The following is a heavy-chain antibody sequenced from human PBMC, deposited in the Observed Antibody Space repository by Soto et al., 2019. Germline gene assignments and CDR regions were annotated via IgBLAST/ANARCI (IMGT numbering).Heavy chain of an antibody. CDR1: GYTFASYD. J-gene: IGHJ4*02. CDR3: ARVDTSRSSGYYGSFDY. D-gene: IGHD3-22*01. V-gene: IGHV1-8*01. Sequence: ASVKVSCKASGYTFASYDINWVRQATGQGFEWMGWMNPNSGNTGYAQKFQGRVTMTRNTSISTAYMELSSLRSDDTAVYYCARVDTSRSSGYYGSFDYWGQGTLVTVSS. CDR2: MNPNSGNT.